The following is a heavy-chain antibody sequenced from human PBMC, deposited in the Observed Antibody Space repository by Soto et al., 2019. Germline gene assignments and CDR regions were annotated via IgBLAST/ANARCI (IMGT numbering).Heavy chain of an antibody. D-gene: IGHD5-12*01. CDR2: IKQDGSEK. Sequence: PGGSLRLPCAASGFTFSSYWISRVRQAPGKGLEWVANIKQDGSEKYYVDSVRGRFTISRDNAKNSLYLQMTSLRAEDTAVYYCARDRDGEMAIDYWGQGTLVTVSS. CDR1: GFTFSSYW. J-gene: IGHJ4*02. V-gene: IGHV3-7*03. CDR3: ARDRDGEMAIDY.